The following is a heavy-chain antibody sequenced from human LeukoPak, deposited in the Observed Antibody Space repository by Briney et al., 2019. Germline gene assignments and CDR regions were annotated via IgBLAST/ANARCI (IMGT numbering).Heavy chain of an antibody. D-gene: IGHD1-26*01. J-gene: IGHJ4*02. CDR3: SRESGPFCPFGY. V-gene: IGHV4-4*02. CDR2: ISLAGQT. Sequence: PSGTLSLTCGESGGSISGTNWWSWVRQPPGQGLEWIGEISLAGQTNYNPSLNGRVTMSLDKSSNQLSLHLTPVTAADTATYFCSRESGPFCPFGYWGQGTLVIVSS. CDR1: GGSISGTNW.